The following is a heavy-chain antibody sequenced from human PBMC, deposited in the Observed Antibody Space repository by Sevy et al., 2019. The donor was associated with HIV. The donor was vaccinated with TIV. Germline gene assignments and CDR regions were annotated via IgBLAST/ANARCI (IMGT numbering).Heavy chain of an antibody. CDR3: ARLSGPWNRGHFDY. J-gene: IGHJ4*02. Sequence: SETLSLTCTVSGGSISSSSNYWGWIRQPPGKGLEWIGSIYYSGSTYYNPSLKSRVTISVDTSKNQFSLKLSSVTAAGTAVYYCARLSGPWNRGHFDYWGQGTLVTVSS. V-gene: IGHV4-39*01. D-gene: IGHD1-1*01. CDR2: IYYSGST. CDR1: GGSISSSSNY.